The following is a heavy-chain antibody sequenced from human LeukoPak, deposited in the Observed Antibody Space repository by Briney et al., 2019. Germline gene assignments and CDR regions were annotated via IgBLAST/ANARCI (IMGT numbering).Heavy chain of an antibody. Sequence: GGSLRLSCAASGFTFSSYAMHWVRQAPGKGLEWVAVISYDGSNKYYADSVKGRFTISRDNSKNTLYLQMNSLRAEDTAVYYCARDRVLWFGEGGDFDYWGQGTLVTVSS. D-gene: IGHD3-10*01. J-gene: IGHJ4*02. V-gene: IGHV3-30-3*01. CDR2: ISYDGSNK. CDR3: ARDRVLWFGEGGDFDY. CDR1: GFTFSSYA.